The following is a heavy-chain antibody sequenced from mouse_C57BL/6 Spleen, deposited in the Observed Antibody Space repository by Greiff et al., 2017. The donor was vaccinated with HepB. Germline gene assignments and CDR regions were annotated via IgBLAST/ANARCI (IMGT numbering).Heavy chain of an antibody. CDR1: GYTFTSYW. Sequence: VQLQQSGAELVMPGASVKLSCKASGYTFTSYWMHWVKQRPGQGLEWIGEIDPSDSYTNYNQKFKGKSTLTVDKSSSTAYMQLSSLTSEDSAVYYCARSGLDSSGYVWFAYWGQGTLVTVSA. J-gene: IGHJ3*01. D-gene: IGHD3-2*02. V-gene: IGHV1-69*01. CDR3: ARSGLDSSGYVWFAY. CDR2: IDPSDSYT.